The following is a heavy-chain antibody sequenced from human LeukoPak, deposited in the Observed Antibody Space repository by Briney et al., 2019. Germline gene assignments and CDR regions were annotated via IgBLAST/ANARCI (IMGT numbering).Heavy chain of an antibody. CDR2: IYYSGST. J-gene: IGHJ4*02. Sequence: PSETLSLTCTVSGGSISSYYWSWIRQPPGKGLEWIGYIYYSGSTNYNPSLESRVTISVDTSNNQFSLNLSSVTAADTAVYYCARGIESYGNYGYWGQGTLSPSPQ. CDR1: GGSISSYY. D-gene: IGHD4-11*01. CDR3: ARGIESYGNYGY. V-gene: IGHV4-59*01.